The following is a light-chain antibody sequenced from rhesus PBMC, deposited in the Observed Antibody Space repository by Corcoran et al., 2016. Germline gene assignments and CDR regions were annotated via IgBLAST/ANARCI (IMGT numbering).Light chain of an antibody. CDR2: KAA. V-gene: IGKV1-22*01. Sequence: DIQMTQSPSSLSASVGDTVTITCRASQGISSWLAWYQQKPGKAPKLLIYKAASLKSGVPARFSGSGSGTDVTLTISSLQSEDFATYYCQQYSSRPLTFGGGTKVELK. CDR1: QGISSW. J-gene: IGKJ4*01. CDR3: QQYSSRPLT.